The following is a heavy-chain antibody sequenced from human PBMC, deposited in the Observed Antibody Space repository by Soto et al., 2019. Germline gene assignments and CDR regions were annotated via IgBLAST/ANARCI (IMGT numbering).Heavy chain of an antibody. CDR3: ARAVRDIVVVVAAKYYFDY. CDR1: GGSIISGGYY. D-gene: IGHD2-15*01. J-gene: IGHJ4*02. CDR2: IYYSGST. Sequence: SETLSLTCTVSGGSIISGGYYWSWIRQHPGKGLEWIGYIYYSGSTYYNPSLKSRVTISVDTSKNQFSLKLSSVTAADTAVYYCARAVRDIVVVVAAKYYFDYWGQGALVTVSS. V-gene: IGHV4-31*03.